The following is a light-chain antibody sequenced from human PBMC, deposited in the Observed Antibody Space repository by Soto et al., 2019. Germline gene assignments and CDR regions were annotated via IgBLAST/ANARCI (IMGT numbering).Light chain of an antibody. J-gene: IGKJ1*01. Sequence: DIVMTQSPLSLPVTPGEPASISCRSSQSLLHSIGYSYLDWYLQKPGQSPQLLIYLGSNRASGVPDRFSGSGSGTAFTLKISRVEAEDFGVYYCMQALQTQWTFGQGTQVEIK. CDR3: MQALQTQWT. CDR2: LGS. V-gene: IGKV2-28*01. CDR1: QSLLHSIGYSY.